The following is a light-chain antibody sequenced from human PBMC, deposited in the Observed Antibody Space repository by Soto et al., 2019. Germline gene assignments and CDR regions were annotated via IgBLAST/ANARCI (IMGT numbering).Light chain of an antibody. Sequence: EIVLTQSPGTLSLSPGEGATLSCRASQSVTSNFLAWYQQKPGQAPRLLIFGASNRATSIPDKFSGSGSGTDFTLTISRLEPDDFAVYYCQHYGSSSWTFGQATKVDIK. CDR1: QSVTSNF. CDR2: GAS. V-gene: IGKV3-20*01. J-gene: IGKJ1*01. CDR3: QHYGSSSWT.